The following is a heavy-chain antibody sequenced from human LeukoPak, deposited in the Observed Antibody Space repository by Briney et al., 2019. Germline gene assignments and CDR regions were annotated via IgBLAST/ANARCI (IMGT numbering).Heavy chain of an antibody. Sequence: GGSLRLSCAASGFTFSNYAMSWVRQAPGKGLEWVSTISSSGGSAYYADSVKGRFTISRDSSKNTLYLQMNSLRAEDTAVYHCAKEGVARVDYGMDVWGQGTTVTASS. D-gene: IGHD2-8*01. CDR2: ISSSGGSA. J-gene: IGHJ6*02. CDR1: GFTFSNYA. V-gene: IGHV3-23*01. CDR3: AKEGVARVDYGMDV.